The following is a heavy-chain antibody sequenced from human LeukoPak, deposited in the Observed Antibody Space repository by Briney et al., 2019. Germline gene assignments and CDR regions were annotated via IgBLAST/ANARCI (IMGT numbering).Heavy chain of an antibody. CDR2: ISYDGSNK. CDR1: GFTFSSYA. V-gene: IGHV3-30-3*01. Sequence: PGRSLRLSCAASGFTFSSYAMHWVRQAPGKGLEWVAVISYDGSNKYYADSVKGRFTISRDNSKNTLYLQMNSLRAEDTAVYYCAREQRVYYYDSSGYGYWGQGTPVTVSS. D-gene: IGHD3-22*01. CDR3: AREQRVYYYDSSGYGY. J-gene: IGHJ4*02.